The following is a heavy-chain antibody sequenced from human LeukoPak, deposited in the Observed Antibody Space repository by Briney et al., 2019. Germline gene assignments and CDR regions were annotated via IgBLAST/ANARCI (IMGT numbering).Heavy chain of an antibody. D-gene: IGHD4-11*01. Sequence: GGSLRLSCEASGFASSFFAMSWLRQAPGKGLEWVYTINANSGTRSYAASVRGRFTISRDNSKNTLYLQLNTLRADDTAVYYCAKPISGGLAVTADWFAPWGQGTLVVVSS. CDR2: INANSGTR. CDR3: AKPISGGLAVTADWFAP. CDR1: GFASSFFA. J-gene: IGHJ5*01. V-gene: IGHV3-23*01.